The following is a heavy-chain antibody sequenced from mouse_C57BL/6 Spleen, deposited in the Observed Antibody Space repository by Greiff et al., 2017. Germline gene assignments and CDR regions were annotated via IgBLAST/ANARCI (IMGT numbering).Heavy chain of an antibody. CDR3: ASPLYYGNPWFAY. D-gene: IGHD2-1*01. V-gene: IGHV1-78*01. Sequence: QVHVKPSDAELVKPGASVKISCKVSGYTFTDHTIHWMKQRPEQGLEWIGYIYPRDGSTKYNEKFKGKATLTADKSSSTAYMQLNSLTSEDSAVYSCASPLYYGNPWFAYWGQGTLVTVSA. CDR1: GYTFTDHT. CDR2: IYPRDGST. J-gene: IGHJ3*01.